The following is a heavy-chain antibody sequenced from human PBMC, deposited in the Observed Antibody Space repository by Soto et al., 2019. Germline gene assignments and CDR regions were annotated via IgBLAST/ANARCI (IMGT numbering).Heavy chain of an antibody. D-gene: IGHD3-22*01. CDR1: GYTFTSYG. Sequence: ASVKVSCKASGYTFTSYGISWVRQPPGQGIEWLGWISAYNGNTNYAQKLQGRVTMTTDTSTSTAYMQLRSQRSGDTAVYYLGSIDYDSSGYHYYFDYWGQATLVTV. CDR2: ISAYNGNT. J-gene: IGHJ4*02. CDR3: GSIDYDSSGYHYYFDY. V-gene: IGHV1-18*01.